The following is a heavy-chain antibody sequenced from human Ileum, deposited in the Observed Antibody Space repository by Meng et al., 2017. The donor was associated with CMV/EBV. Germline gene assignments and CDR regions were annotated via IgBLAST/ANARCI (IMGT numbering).Heavy chain of an antibody. CDR3: ARAPARRGYFDY. Sequence: SETLSLTCTVSGGSISSYYWSWIRQPPGKGLKWIGYIYYSGSTNYNPSLKSRVTISVDTSKNQFSLKLSSVTAADTAVYYCARAPARRGYFDYWGQGTLVTVSS. J-gene: IGHJ4*02. CDR1: GGSISSYY. D-gene: IGHD6-6*01. V-gene: IGHV4-59*01. CDR2: IYYSGST.